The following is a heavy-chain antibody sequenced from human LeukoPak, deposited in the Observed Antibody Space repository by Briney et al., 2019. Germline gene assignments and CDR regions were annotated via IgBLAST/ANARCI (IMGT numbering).Heavy chain of an antibody. CDR3: AKSRLRFLEWPIDY. CDR2: IYYTETT. J-gene: IGHJ4*01. CDR1: GGSISSSSYY. V-gene: IGHV4-39*07. Sequence: SETLSLTCNVSGGSISSSSYYWGWFRQPPGKGLEWIGSIYYTETTNYNPSLKSRVTISVDTSKNQFSLKLSSVTSADTAVYYCAKSRLRFLEWPIDYWGQGTLVTVSS. D-gene: IGHD3-3*01.